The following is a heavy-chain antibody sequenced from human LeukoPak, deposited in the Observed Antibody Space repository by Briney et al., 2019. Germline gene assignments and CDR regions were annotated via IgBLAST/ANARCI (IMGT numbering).Heavy chain of an antibody. D-gene: IGHD3-10*01. V-gene: IGHV3-7*01. J-gene: IGHJ4*02. CDR3: ARDTWNYLLDY. CDR2: IKPDGSRE. CDR1: GFSFSTYW. Sequence: GGSLRLSCAASGFSFSTYWITWVRQAPGKGLEWVAHIKPDGSREDYVDSVKGRFTISRDNAKNSLYLQTNNLRVEDTAIYYCARDTWNYLLDYWGQGILVTVSS.